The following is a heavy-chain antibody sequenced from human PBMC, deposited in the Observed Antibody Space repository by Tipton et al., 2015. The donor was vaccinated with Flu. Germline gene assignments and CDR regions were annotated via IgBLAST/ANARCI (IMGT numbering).Heavy chain of an antibody. D-gene: IGHD1-1*01. V-gene: IGHV4-4*07. J-gene: IGHJ6*02. CDR3: ARDLWNDRRAYYYYGVDV. CDR2: THTNGNT. Sequence: TLSLTCNVSGGSINRYYWSWIRQSVGKGPEWIGRTHTNGNTNYNSSFGSRLTMSLDTSKSQFSMTLTSVTVADTAVYYCARDLWNDRRAYYYYGVDVWGQGTTVTVSS. CDR1: GGSINRYY.